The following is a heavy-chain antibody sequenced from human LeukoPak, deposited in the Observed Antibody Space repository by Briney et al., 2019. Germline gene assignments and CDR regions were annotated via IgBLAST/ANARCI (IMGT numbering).Heavy chain of an antibody. CDR1: GGTFSTSA. CDR3: ARGVNDYDSSVYYPLDY. CDR2: IIPFLNIA. Sequence: SVKVSCKASGGTFSTSAINWVRQAPGQGLEWMGRIIPFLNIAIYAQEFQGRVTITADKSTSTGYMELSSLRSEDTAVYYCARGVNDYDSSVYYPLDYWGQGTPVTASS. V-gene: IGHV1-69*04. J-gene: IGHJ4*02. D-gene: IGHD3-22*01.